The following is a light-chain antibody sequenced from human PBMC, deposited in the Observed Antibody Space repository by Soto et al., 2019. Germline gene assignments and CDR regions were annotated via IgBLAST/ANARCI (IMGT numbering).Light chain of an antibody. CDR2: KVF. CDR3: MQNTRWLWA. CDR1: QSVLLTDGNSY. V-gene: IGKV2-30*02. Sequence: IQSPLFLSVTLGQPASISCRSSQSVLLTDGNSYLSWFQQRPGQSPRRLIYKVFNRESGVPDRFSGSGSDTDFTLKISRVEAEDAGVYYCMQNTRWLWAFGQGTKVEIQ. J-gene: IGKJ1*01.